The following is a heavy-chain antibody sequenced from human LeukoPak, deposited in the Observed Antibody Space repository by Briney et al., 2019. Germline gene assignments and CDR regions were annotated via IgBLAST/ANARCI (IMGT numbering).Heavy chain of an antibody. D-gene: IGHD3-10*01. CDR1: GFTVSSNY. CDR2: IYSGGST. V-gene: IGHV3-53*01. CDR3: ARVRFGADAFDI. J-gene: IGHJ3*02. Sequence: PGGSLRLSCAASGFTVSSNYMSWVRQAPGKGLEWVSLIYSGGSTYYADSVKGRFTISRDNSKNTLYLQMNSLSAEDTAVYYCARVRFGADAFDIWGQGTMVTVSS.